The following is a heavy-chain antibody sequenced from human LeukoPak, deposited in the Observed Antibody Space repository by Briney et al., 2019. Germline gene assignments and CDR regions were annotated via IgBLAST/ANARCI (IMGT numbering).Heavy chain of an antibody. CDR2: IYHSGST. CDR3: ARRKGLRYFDWLEYYFDY. J-gene: IGHJ4*02. Sequence: SETLSLTCTVSGYSISSGYYWGWVRQPPGKGLEWIGGIYHSGSTYYNPSLKSRVTISVDTSKNQFSLKLSSVTAADTAVYYCARRKGLRYFDWLEYYFDYWGQGTLVTVSS. CDR1: GYSISSGYY. V-gene: IGHV4-38-2*02. D-gene: IGHD3-9*01.